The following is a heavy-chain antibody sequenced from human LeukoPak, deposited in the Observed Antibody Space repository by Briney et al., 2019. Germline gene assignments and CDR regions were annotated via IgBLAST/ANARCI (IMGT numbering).Heavy chain of an antibody. CDR1: GFSFSSNW. Sequence: TGGSLRLSCAAPGFSFSSNWMGWVRQAPGKGLEWVAHIKRDRSQKYYLDSVKGRFTISRDNAKNSLYLQMNSLRVEDTAVYYCARLGLEVGGPNWFDPWGQGTLVTVSS. CDR2: IKRDRSQK. J-gene: IGHJ5*02. CDR3: ARLGLEVGGPNWFDP. V-gene: IGHV3-7*01. D-gene: IGHD1-1*01.